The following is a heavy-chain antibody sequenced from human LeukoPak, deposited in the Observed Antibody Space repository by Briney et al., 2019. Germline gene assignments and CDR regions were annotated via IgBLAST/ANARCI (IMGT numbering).Heavy chain of an antibody. CDR3: ARLVAYSYGMDV. CDR2: IYYSGST. CDR1: GGSISSSSYY. Sequence: SETLSLTCTVSGGSISSSSYYWGWIRQPPGKGLEWIVSIYYSGSTYYNPSLKSRVTISVDTSRNQFSLKLSSVTAADTAVYYCARLVAYSYGMDVWGQGTTVTVSS. J-gene: IGHJ6*02. V-gene: IGHV4-39*01.